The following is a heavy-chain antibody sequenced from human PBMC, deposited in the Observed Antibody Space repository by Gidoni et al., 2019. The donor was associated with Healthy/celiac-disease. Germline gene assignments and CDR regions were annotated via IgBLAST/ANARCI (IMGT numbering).Heavy chain of an antibody. Sequence: EVQLFESGGGLVKPGGSLRLSCAPSGFPSSSYSKNWVRQATGKGLEWVSSNGSSSSYIYYTDSVKGRFTISRDNAKNSLYLQMNSVRAEDTAVYYCARDERAAAGTGDAFDIWGQGTMVTVSS. D-gene: IGHD6-13*01. J-gene: IGHJ3*02. CDR3: ARDERAAAGTGDAFDI. V-gene: IGHV3-21*01. CDR1: GFPSSSYS. CDR2: NGSSSSYI.